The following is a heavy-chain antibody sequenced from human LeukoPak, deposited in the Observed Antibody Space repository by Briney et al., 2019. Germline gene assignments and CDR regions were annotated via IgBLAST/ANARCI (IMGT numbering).Heavy chain of an antibody. V-gene: IGHV4-61*01. CDR2: IYYSGST. CDR1: GGSVSSGSYY. CDR3: ARGIAVAVHYYYYGMDV. Sequence: KSSETLSLTCTVSGGSVSSGSYYWSWIRQPPGKGLEWIGYIYYSGSTNYNPSLKSRVTVSVDTSKNQFSLKLSSVTAADTAVYYCARGIAVAVHYYYYGMDVWGQGTTVTVSS. D-gene: IGHD6-19*01. J-gene: IGHJ6*02.